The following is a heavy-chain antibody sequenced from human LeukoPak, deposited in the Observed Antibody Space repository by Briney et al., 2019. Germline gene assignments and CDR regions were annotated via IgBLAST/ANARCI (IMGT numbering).Heavy chain of an antibody. CDR3: ARARLYDSSGYYLLT. Sequence: ASVKVSCKASGYTFTGYYIHWVRQAPGQGLEWMGWINPNSGGTNYAQKFQGRVTMTRDTSISTAYMVLSRLRSDDTAVYYCARARLYDSSGYYLLTWGQGTMVTVSS. CDR2: INPNSGGT. CDR1: GYTFTGYY. J-gene: IGHJ3*01. D-gene: IGHD3-22*01. V-gene: IGHV1-2*02.